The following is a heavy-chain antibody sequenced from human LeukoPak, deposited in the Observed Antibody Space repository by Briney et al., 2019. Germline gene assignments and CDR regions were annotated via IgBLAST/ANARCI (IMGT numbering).Heavy chain of an antibody. Sequence: PSGTLSLTCTVSGGSISSGSYYWSWIRQRAGKGLEWIGRIYTSGSTNYNPSLKSRVTISVDTSKNQFSLKLSSVTAADTAVYYCARENIQRYCSGGSCYSPNWFDPWGQGTLVTVSS. CDR1: GGSISSGSYY. CDR2: IYTSGST. D-gene: IGHD2-15*01. CDR3: ARENIQRYCSGGSCYSPNWFDP. V-gene: IGHV4-61*02. J-gene: IGHJ5*02.